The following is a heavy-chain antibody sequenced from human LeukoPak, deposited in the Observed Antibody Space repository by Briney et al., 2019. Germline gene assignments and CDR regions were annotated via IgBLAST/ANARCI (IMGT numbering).Heavy chain of an antibody. D-gene: IGHD7-27*01. CDR3: AKDGGLWVSAHWGDS. J-gene: IGHJ4*02. CDR2: INSDGSST. Sequence: GGSLRLSCAASGFTFSAFWMHWVRQAPGKGLVWVSRINSDGSSTTYADSVKGRFAVSRDDSKDTLYLQMNSLRAEDTAVYYCAKDGGLWVSAHWGDSWGRGTLVTVSS. V-gene: IGHV3-74*01. CDR1: GFTFSAFW.